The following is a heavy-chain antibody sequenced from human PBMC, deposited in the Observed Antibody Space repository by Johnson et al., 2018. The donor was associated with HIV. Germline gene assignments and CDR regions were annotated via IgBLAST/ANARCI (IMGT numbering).Heavy chain of an antibody. J-gene: IGHJ3*02. CDR3: ARESPLGGSGSGGPGAFDI. Sequence: QVQLVESGGGVVQPGRSLRLSCAASGFTFSSYAMHWVRQAPGKGLEWVSVIYSGDSAYYTNSVKGRFTISRDNSKNTLYLQMNSLRAEDTAVYYCARESPLGGSGSGGPGAFDIWGHGTMVTVSS. CDR2: IYSGDSA. D-gene: IGHD3-10*01. V-gene: IGHV3-NL1*01. CDR1: GFTFSSYA.